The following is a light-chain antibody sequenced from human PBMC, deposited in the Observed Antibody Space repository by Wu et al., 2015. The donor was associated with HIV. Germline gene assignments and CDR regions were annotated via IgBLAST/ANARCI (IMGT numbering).Light chain of an antibody. CDR3: QQLNLTRSP. J-gene: IGKJ4*01. CDR2: AAS. Sequence: DIQLTQSPSFLSASVGDRVTITCRASQGISHFLGWYQQKPGKAPKLLIYAASTLQSGVPSRFSGSGSGTEFTLTISSLQPDDFATYYCQQLNLTRSPFGGRDQGGHQT. V-gene: IGKV1-9*01. CDR1: QGISHF.